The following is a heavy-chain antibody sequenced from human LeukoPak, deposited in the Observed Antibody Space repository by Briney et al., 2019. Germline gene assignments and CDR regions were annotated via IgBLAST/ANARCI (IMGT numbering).Heavy chain of an antibody. D-gene: IGHD3-3*01. V-gene: IGHV3-48*01. CDR1: GFTFSNYN. CDR2: ISSSGRSI. CDR3: ARRITISGVGYMDV. J-gene: IGHJ6*04. Sequence: GSLRLSCAASGFTFSNYNMNWLRQAPGKGLEWVSHISSSGRSIYYADSVRGRFTTSRDNVWNSLYLQMNSLRAEDTAVYYCARRITISGVGYMDVWGKGTTVTLSP.